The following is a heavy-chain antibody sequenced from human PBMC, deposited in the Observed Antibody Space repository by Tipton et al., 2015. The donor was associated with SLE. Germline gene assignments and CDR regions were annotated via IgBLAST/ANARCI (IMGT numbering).Heavy chain of an antibody. D-gene: IGHD1-1*01. J-gene: IGHJ3*01. V-gene: IGHV3-21*03. CDR2: ILSNFYT. CDR1: GFTYSDYT. CDR3: ARRVEGAFDV. Sequence: SLRLSCAASGFTYSDYTMSWVRQVPGKGLEWVAAILSNFYTSYPDSMKGRFTISRDNAKTSLFLQMNSLRADDTAVYYCARRVEGAFDVWGLGTMVTVSS.